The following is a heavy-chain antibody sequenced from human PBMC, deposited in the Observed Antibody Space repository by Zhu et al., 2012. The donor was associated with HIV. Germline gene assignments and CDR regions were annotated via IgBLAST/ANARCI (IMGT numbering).Heavy chain of an antibody. J-gene: IGHJ3*02. CDR1: GGSISSHY. Sequence: QVQLQESGPGLVEPSETLSLTCTVSGGSISSHYWSWIRQPPGKGLEWIGNIYYSGSTNYNPSLKSRVTISVDTSKNQFSLKLTSVTAADTAVYYCGRDTGITMIDMWGLGTLVTISS. D-gene: IGHD3-22*01. V-gene: IGHV4-59*11. CDR3: GRDTGITMIDM. CDR2: IYYSGST.